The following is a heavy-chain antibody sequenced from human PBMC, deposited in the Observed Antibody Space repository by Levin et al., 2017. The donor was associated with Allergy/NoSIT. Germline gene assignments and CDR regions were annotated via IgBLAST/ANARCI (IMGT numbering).Heavy chain of an antibody. CDR1: GGSISSSRFY. Sequence: SQTLSLTCTVCGGSISSSRFYWGWIRQPPGKGLEWIGSIYYSGSTYYNPSLKSRVTISVDTSKNQFSLKLSSVTDADTAVYYCARSPLYYFGSGFDPWGQGTLVTVSS. CDR2: IYYSGST. D-gene: IGHD3-10*01. V-gene: IGHV4-39*01. J-gene: IGHJ5*02. CDR3: ARSPLYYFGSGFDP.